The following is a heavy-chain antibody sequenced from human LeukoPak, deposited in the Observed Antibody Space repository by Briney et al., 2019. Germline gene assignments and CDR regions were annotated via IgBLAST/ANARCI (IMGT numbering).Heavy chain of an antibody. CDR1: GFTFSSYA. CDR2: ISGSGGGT. D-gene: IGHD3-22*01. CDR3: AKGFYYYDSSGYYQPADY. Sequence: PGGSLRLSCAASGFTFSSYAMSWVRQAPGKGLEWVSAISGSGGGTYYADSVKGRFTISRDNSKNTLYLQMNSLRAEDTAVYYCAKGFYYYDSSGYYQPADYWGQGTLVTVSS. V-gene: IGHV3-23*01. J-gene: IGHJ4*02.